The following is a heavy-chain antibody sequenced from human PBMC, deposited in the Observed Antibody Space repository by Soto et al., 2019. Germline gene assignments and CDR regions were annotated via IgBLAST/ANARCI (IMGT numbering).Heavy chain of an antibody. D-gene: IGHD3-16*01. Sequence: GASVKFSCTPSGYTFAAYYIHWVRQAPGQGLEWMGFIFPNSGGSTTSAQQFEGRVTMTRDSSISTAYLELSGLTPDDTAVYYCAKDEGGIFDSWGQGTLVTVSS. CDR2: IFPNSGGST. CDR3: AKDEGGIFDS. V-gene: IGHV1-2*02. J-gene: IGHJ4*01. CDR1: GYTFAAYY.